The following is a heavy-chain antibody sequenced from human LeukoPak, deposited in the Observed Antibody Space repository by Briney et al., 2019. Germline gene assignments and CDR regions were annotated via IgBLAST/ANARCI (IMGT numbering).Heavy chain of an antibody. D-gene: IGHD3-22*01. CDR2: ISGSGGST. CDR1: GFTFSSYA. Sequence: PGGSLRLSYAASGFTFSSYAMSWVRQAPGKGLEWVSGISGSGGSTYYADSVKGRLTISRDNSKNTLYLQMNSLRAEDTAVYYCAKGSGYYPEGSDYWGQGTLVTVSS. J-gene: IGHJ4*02. V-gene: IGHV3-23*01. CDR3: AKGSGYYPEGSDY.